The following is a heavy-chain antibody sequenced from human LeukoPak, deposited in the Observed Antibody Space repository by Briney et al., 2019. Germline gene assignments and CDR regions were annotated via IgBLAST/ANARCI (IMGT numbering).Heavy chain of an antibody. CDR1: GFTSSDYY. CDR2: ISSSGSTI. J-gene: IGHJ4*02. D-gene: IGHD3-22*01. V-gene: IGHV3-11*04. Sequence: SGGSPRLSCAASGFTSSDYYMSWVRHAPGKGLARVSYISSSGSTIYNADSVKGRFPISRDNAKNSLYLQMASLRAEDTAVYYCAREGTQTYYYERSGYYFGYWGQGTLVTVSS. CDR3: AREGTQTYYYERSGYYFGY.